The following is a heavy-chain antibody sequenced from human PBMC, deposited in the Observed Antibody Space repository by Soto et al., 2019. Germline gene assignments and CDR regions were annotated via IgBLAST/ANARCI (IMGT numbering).Heavy chain of an antibody. CDR1: GGSISSYY. Sequence: QVQLQESGPGLVKPSETLSLTCTVSGGSISSYYWSWIRQPPGKGLEWLGYIYYSGGTNYNPSLKGGATLSVAASKNHFSQTPSPVSAADTDVYYWAGVSGYYDSGGDRRFDFCGQGNLVTAAS. D-gene: IGHD3-22*01. J-gene: IGHJ4*02. V-gene: IGHV4-59*01. CDR2: IYYSGGT. CDR3: AGVSGYYDSGGDRRFDF.